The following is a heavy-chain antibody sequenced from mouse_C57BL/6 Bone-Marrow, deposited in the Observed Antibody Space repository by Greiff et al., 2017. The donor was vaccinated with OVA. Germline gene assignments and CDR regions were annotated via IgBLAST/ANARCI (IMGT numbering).Heavy chain of an antibody. Sequence: VKLMESGAELARPGASVKLSCKASGYTFTSYGISWVKQRTGQGLEWIGEIYPSSGNTYYNEKFKGKATLTADKSSSTAYMELRSLTSEDSAVYFCARRTGSWFAYWGQGTLVTVSA. V-gene: IGHV1-81*01. J-gene: IGHJ3*01. CDR1: GYTFTSYG. CDR2: IYPSSGNT. CDR3: ARRTGSWFAY. D-gene: IGHD4-1*01.